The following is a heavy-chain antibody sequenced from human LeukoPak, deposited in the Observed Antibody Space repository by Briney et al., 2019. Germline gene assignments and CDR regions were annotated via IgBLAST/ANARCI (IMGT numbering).Heavy chain of an antibody. Sequence: GGSLRLSCAASGFTFSSYAMSWVRQAPGKGLEWVSVIYSGGSTYYADSVKGRFTISRDNSKNTLYLQMNSLRAEDTAVYYCAKRDPAYYYAMDVWGQGTTVTVSS. CDR3: AKRDPAYYYAMDV. CDR2: IYSGGST. CDR1: GFTFSSYA. V-gene: IGHV3-23*03. J-gene: IGHJ6*02.